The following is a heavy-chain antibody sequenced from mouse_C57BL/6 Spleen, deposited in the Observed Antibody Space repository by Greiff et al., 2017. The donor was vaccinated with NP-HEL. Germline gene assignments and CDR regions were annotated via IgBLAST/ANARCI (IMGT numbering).Heavy chain of an antibody. J-gene: IGHJ1*03. D-gene: IGHD1-1*01. CDR3: AVMDYYGSSPYWYFDV. CDR1: GFTFSDYG. V-gene: IGHV5-17*01. CDR2: ISSGSSTI. Sequence: EVQRVESGGGLVKPGGSLKLSCAASGFTFSDYGMHWVRQAPEKGLEWVAYISSGSSTIYYADTVKGRFTISRDNAKNTLFLQMTSLRSEDTAMYYCAVMDYYGSSPYWYFDVWGTGTTVTVSS.